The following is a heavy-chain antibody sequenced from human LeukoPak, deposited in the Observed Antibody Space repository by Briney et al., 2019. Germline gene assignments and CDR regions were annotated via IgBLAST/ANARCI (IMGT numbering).Heavy chain of an antibody. D-gene: IGHD5-18*01. CDR1: GSTFSSYG. Sequence: GGSLRLSCAASGSTFSSYGMHWVRQAPGKGLEWVAVISYDGSNKYYADSVKGRFTISRDNSKNTLYLQMNSLRAEDTAVYYCAKDSTAMVTGGDYWGQGTLVTVSS. CDR3: AKDSTAMVTGGDY. CDR2: ISYDGSNK. V-gene: IGHV3-30*18. J-gene: IGHJ4*02.